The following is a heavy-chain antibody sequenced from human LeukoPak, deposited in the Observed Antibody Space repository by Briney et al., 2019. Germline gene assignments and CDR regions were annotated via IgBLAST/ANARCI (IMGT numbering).Heavy chain of an antibody. J-gene: IGHJ5*02. D-gene: IGHD3-10*01. CDR1: GGSISSSNW. CDR2: SYHSGST. CDR3: ARSWGSGSPLDP. V-gene: IGHV4-4*02. Sequence: SETLSLTCAVSGGSISSSNWWSWVRQAPGKGLEWGGESYHSGSTNYNPSLKSRVTISVDKSKNQFSLKLSSVTAADTAVYYCARSWGSGSPLDPWGQGTLVTVSS.